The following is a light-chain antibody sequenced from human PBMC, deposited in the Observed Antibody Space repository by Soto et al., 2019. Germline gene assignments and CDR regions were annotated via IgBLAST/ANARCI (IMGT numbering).Light chain of an antibody. CDR2: EVS. V-gene: IGLV2-14*01. J-gene: IGLJ1*01. CDR3: SSYTRSSTL. CDR1: SSDVGGYNY. Sequence: QSALTQPASVSGSPGQSITISCTGTSSDVGGYNYVSWYQQHPGKAPKLMIYEVSNRPSGVSNRFSGSKSGNTASLTISGLQDEDEDDYYCSSYTRSSTLFGTGTKVTVL.